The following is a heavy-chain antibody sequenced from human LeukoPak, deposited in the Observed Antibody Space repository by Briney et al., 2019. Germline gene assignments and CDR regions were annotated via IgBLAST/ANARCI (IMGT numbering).Heavy chain of an antibody. CDR2: ISNSGHNT. Sequence: PGGSLRLSCAASGFTFSNYAMSWVRQAPGKGLEWVSGISNSGHNTYYTDSVKGRFTISRDNSKNTLYLQMNSLRVEDTAVYYCAEAWDTTMVRPDSWGQGTLVTVSS. V-gene: IGHV3-23*01. J-gene: IGHJ4*02. CDR1: GFTFSNYA. CDR3: AEAWDTTMVRPDS. D-gene: IGHD5-18*01.